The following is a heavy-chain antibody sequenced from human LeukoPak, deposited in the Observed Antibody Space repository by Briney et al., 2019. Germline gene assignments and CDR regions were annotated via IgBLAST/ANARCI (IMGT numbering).Heavy chain of an antibody. V-gene: IGHV4-31*03. Sequence: SETLSLTCTVSGGSISSGGYYWSWIRQHPGKGLEWIGYTYYSGNTYYNPSLKSRVTISVDTSKNQFSLKLSSVTAADTAVYYCARGSSGWLRFDYWGQGTLVTVSS. J-gene: IGHJ4*02. CDR1: GGSISSGGYY. CDR3: ARGSSGWLRFDY. CDR2: TYYSGNT. D-gene: IGHD6-19*01.